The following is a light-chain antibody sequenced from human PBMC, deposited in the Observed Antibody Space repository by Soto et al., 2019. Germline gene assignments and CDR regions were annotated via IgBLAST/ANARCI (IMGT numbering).Light chain of an antibody. Sequence: QSVLTQAPSASGAPGQRITISCTGSSSNIERHSVNWYQHLPGTAPKLLIFGFNQRPSGVPDRFSASKSGTSASLAISGLQSEDEGDYYCQVWDNSSVHRVFGGGTKLTVL. V-gene: IGLV1-44*01. J-gene: IGLJ3*02. CDR1: SSNIERHS. CDR2: GFN. CDR3: QVWDNSSVHRV.